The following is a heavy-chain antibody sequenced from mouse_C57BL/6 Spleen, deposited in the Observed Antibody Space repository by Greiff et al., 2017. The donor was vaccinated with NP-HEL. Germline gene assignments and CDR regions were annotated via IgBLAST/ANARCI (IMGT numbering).Heavy chain of an antibody. CDR3: TREGYYGSSYGWFAY. V-gene: IGHV5-9-1*02. D-gene: IGHD1-1*01. Sequence: EVQVVESGEGLVKPGGSLKLSCAASGFTFSSYAMSWVRQTPEKRLEWVAYISSGGDYIYYADTVKGRFTISRDNARNTLYLQMSSLKSEDTAMYYCTREGYYGSSYGWFAYWGQGTLVTVSA. J-gene: IGHJ3*01. CDR2: ISSGGDYI. CDR1: GFTFSSYA.